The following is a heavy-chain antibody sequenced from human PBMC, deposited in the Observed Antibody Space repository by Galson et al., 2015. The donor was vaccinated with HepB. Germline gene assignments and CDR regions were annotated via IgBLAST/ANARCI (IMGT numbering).Heavy chain of an antibody. V-gene: IGHV3-30*18. CDR3: AKGTTTSSYTSGDS. D-gene: IGHD3-10*01. CDR2: ISYDGGEI. Sequence: SLRLSCAASGFTFISYGMHWVRQAPGKGLEWVAAISYDGGEIFYADSVKGRFTISRDSSKSTLYLQMNSLRADDTAVYYCAKGTTTSSYTSGDSWGQGTLVTVSS. J-gene: IGHJ4*02. CDR1: GFTFISYG.